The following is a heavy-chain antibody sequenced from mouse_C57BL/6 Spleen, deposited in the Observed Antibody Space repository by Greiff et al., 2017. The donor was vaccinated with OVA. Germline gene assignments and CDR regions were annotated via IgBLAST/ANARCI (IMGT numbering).Heavy chain of an antibody. CDR2: IDPSDSYT. CDR1: GYTFTSYW. V-gene: IGHV1-50*01. D-gene: IGHD1-1*01. CDR3: ARDTTGYYYAMDY. Sequence: QVQLQQPGAELVKPGASVKLSCKASGYTFTSYWMQWVKQRPGQGLEWIGEIDPSDSYTNYNQKFKGKATLTVDTSSSTAYMQLSSLTSEDSAVYYCARDTTGYYYAMDYWGQGTSVTVSS. J-gene: IGHJ4*01.